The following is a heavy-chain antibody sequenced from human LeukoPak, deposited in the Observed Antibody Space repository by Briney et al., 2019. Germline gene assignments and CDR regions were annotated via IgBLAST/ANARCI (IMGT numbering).Heavy chain of an antibody. J-gene: IGHJ4*02. CDR2: ISSSSSYI. CDR1: GFSFSSYS. V-gene: IGHV3-21*01. Sequence: GGCLRLSCAASGFSFSSYSMNWVRQAPGQGREWVSSISSSSSYIYYADSVKGRFTISRDNAKNSLYLQMNSLRAEDTAVYYCARVHSTSDRWGLPDYWGQGTLVTVSS. CDR3: ARVHSTSDRWGLPDY. D-gene: IGHD1-26*01.